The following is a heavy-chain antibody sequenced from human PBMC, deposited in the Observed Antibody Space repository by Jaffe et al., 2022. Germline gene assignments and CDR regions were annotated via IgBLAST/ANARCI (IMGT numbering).Heavy chain of an antibody. D-gene: IGHD3-16*01. CDR3: AKIWVSLVSFDI. CDR1: GFTFSSYG. CDR2: IRYDGSNK. J-gene: IGHJ3*02. V-gene: IGHV3-30*02. Sequence: QVQLVESGGGVVQPGGSLRLSCAASGFTFSSYGMHWVRQAPGKGLEWVAFIRYDGSNKYYADSVKGRFTISRDNSKNTLYLQMNSLRAEDTAVYYCAKIWVSLVSFDIWGQGTMVTVSS.